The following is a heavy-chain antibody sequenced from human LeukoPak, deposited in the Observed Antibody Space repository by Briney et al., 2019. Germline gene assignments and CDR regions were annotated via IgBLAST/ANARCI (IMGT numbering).Heavy chain of an antibody. J-gene: IGHJ4*02. Sequence: APVKVSCKASGYTFTSYGISWVRQAPGQGLEWMGWISAYNGNTNYAQKLQGRVTMTTDTSTSTAYMELRSLRSDDTAVYYCARSITIFGVVMSFDYWGQGTLVTVSS. V-gene: IGHV1-18*01. CDR2: ISAYNGNT. D-gene: IGHD3-3*01. CDR1: GYTFTSYG. CDR3: ARSITIFGVVMSFDY.